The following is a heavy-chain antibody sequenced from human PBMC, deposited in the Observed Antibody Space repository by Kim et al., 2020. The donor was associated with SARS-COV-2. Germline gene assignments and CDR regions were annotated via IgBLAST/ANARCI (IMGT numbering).Heavy chain of an antibody. V-gene: IGHV1-69*04. CDR3: ARTTQTAVTTYYYYYGMDV. D-gene: IGHD4-17*01. J-gene: IGHJ6*02. CDR1: GGTFSSYA. Sequence: SVKVSCKASGGTFSSYAISWVRQAPGQGLEWMGRIIPILGIANYAQKFQGRVTITADKSTSTAYMELSSLRSEDTAVYYCARTTQTAVTTYYYYYGMDVWGQGTTVTVSS. CDR2: IIPILGIA.